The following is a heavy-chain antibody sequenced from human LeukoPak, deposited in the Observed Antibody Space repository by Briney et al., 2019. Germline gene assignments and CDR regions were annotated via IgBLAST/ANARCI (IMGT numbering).Heavy chain of an antibody. Sequence: GESLKISCNGSGYSFTSYWIGWVRQMPGKGLEWMGIIYPGDSDTRYSPSFQGQVTISADKSISTAYLQWSSLKASDTAMYYCARLSFSLGPELPPSGAFDIWGQGTMVTVSS. V-gene: IGHV5-51*01. CDR2: IYPGDSDT. D-gene: IGHD1-26*01. J-gene: IGHJ3*02. CDR1: GYSFTSYW. CDR3: ARLSFSLGPELPPSGAFDI.